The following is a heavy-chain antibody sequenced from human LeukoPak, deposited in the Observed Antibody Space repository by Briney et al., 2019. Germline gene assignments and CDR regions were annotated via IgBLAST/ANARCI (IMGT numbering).Heavy chain of an antibody. CDR2: INPNSGGT. Sequence: ASVKVSCKASGYTFTDNHMYGIRQAPGQGPDCMGWINPNSGGTNYAQKFQGRITMTRDTSISTAYMELSRLTSDDTAIYFCARELGRNAFDIWGQGTMVTVSP. CDR1: GYTFTDNH. D-gene: IGHD7-27*01. CDR3: ARELGRNAFDI. V-gene: IGHV1-2*02. J-gene: IGHJ3*02.